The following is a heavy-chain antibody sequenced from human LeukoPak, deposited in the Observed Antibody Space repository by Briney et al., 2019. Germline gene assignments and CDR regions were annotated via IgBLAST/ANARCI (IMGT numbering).Heavy chain of an antibody. CDR2: ISGSGGST. CDR3: AKAPRYSSSWYIDY. Sequence: GGSLRLSCAASGFTFSSYAMSWVRQAPGKGLEWVSPISGSGGSTYYADSVKGRFTISRDNSKNTLYLQMNSLRAEDTAVYYCAKAPRYSSSWYIDYWGQGTLVTVSS. J-gene: IGHJ4*02. V-gene: IGHV3-23*01. CDR1: GFTFSSYA. D-gene: IGHD6-13*01.